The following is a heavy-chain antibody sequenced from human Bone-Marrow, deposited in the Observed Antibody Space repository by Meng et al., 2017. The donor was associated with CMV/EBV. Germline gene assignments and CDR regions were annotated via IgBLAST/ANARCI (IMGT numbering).Heavy chain of an antibody. Sequence: SETLSLTCAVYGGSFSAYYWSWIRQPPGKGLEWIGEIDHSGSTNYHPSLKSRVTISVDTSKNQFSLKLSSVTAADTAVYYCARNGPTYCSSTSCSLDPFDYWGQRTLVTVSS. V-gene: IGHV4-34*01. CDR2: IDHSGST. CDR3: ARNGPTYCSSTSCSLDPFDY. D-gene: IGHD2-2*01. CDR1: GGSFSAYY. J-gene: IGHJ4*02.